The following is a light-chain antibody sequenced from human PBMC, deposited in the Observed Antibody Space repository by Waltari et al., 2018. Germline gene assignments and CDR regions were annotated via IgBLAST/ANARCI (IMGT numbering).Light chain of an antibody. V-gene: IGKV3-15*01. CDR2: DAY. CDR1: QHVGSK. J-gene: IGKJ1*01. Sequence: EIEMTQSPATLSVSPGERATLSCRASQHVGSKLAWYQQKPGQAPRLLIYDAYTRATGIPARFSGSGSGTEFTLTISSLQSDDFAVYHCLQYSHWPPWTFGQGTKVEIK. CDR3: LQYSHWPPWT.